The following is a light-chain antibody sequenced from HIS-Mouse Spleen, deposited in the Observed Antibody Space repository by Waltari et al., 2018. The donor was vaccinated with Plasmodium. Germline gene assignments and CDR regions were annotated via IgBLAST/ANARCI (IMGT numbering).Light chain of an antibody. CDR3: QQRSNWPLYT. CDR1: QSVRSY. J-gene: IGKJ2*01. V-gene: IGKV3-11*01. CDR2: DAS. Sequence: EIVLTQSPATLSLSPGERATLSCRASQSVRSYLAWYQQKPCQAPRLLIYDASNSATGIPARFSGSGSGTDFTLTISSLEPEDFAVYYCQQRSNWPLYTFGQGTKLEIK.